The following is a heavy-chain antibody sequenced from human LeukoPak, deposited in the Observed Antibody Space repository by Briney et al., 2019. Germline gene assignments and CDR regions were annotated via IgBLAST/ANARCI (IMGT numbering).Heavy chain of an antibody. V-gene: IGHV4-34*01. J-gene: IGHJ6*03. CDR1: GESFSDYY. CDR2: INHSGST. Sequence: PSETLSLTCAVYGESFSDYYWSWIRIRQPPEKGLEWIGEINHSGSTNYNPSLKSRVTISVDTSKNQFSLKLSSVTAADTAVYYCARNFIWFGDDHYYYYMDVWGKGTTVTISS. D-gene: IGHD3-10*01. CDR3: ARNFIWFGDDHYYYYMDV.